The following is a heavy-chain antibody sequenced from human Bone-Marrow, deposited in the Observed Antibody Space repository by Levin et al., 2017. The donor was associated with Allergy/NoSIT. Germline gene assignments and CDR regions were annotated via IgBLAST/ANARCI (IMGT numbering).Heavy chain of an antibody. Sequence: SETLSLTCGVSGDSVSSGFYWGWIRQPPGKGLEWIGSVYHRGSTYYNPSLKSRVTISVDTSKNQFSLNLSSVTAADTALYYCARGDYSDPRNYFDYWGQGTLVTVSS. CDR2: VYHRGST. CDR1: GDSVSSGFY. D-gene: IGHD4-17*01. J-gene: IGHJ4*02. CDR3: ARGDYSDPRNYFDY. V-gene: IGHV4-38-2*01.